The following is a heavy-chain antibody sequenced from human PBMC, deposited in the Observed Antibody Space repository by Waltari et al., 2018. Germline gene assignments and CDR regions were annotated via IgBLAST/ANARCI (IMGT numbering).Heavy chain of an antibody. CDR3: ARLIEST. CDR2: IIPIFGTA. V-gene: IGHV1-69*05. D-gene: IGHD3-16*01. CDR1: VGTFRSYA. Sequence: QVQLVQSGAEVTKPGSSVKVSCKASVGTFRSYAISWVRQAPGQGLEWMGGIIPIFGTANYAQKCQGRVTITTDESTSTAYMELSSLRSEDTAVYYCARLIESTWGQGTLVTVSS. J-gene: IGHJ5*02.